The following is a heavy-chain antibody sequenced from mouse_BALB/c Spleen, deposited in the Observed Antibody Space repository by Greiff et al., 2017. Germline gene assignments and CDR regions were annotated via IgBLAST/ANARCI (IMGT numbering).Heavy chain of an antibody. CDR1: GFTFSSYT. J-gene: IGHJ3*01. CDR2: ISNGGGST. CDR3: AREGYLAWFAY. D-gene: IGHD3-1*01. V-gene: IGHV5-12-2*01. Sequence: EVKLVESGGGLVQPGGSLKLSCAASGFTFSSYTMSWVRQTPEKRLEWVAYISNGGGSTYYPDTVKGRFTISRDNAKNTLYLQMSSLKSEDTAMYYCAREGYLAWFAYWGQGTLVTVSA.